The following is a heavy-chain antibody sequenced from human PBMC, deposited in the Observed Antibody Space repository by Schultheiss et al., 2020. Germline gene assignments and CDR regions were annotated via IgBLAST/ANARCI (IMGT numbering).Heavy chain of an antibody. CDR3: AREDPSDYDFWSGYYYYWYFDL. CDR1: GGSISSYY. V-gene: IGHV4-59*12. CDR2: IYYSGST. D-gene: IGHD3-3*01. J-gene: IGHJ2*01. Sequence: SATLSLTCTVSGGSISSYYWSWIRQPPGKGLEWIGYIYYSGSTNYNPSLKSRVTISVDTSKNQFSLKLSSVTAADTAVYYCAREDPSDYDFWSGYYYYWYFDLWGRGTLVTVSS.